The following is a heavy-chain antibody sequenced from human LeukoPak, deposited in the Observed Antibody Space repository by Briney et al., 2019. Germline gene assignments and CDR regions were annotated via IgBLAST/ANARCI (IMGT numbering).Heavy chain of an antibody. CDR3: ARGPGDFDGSDF. D-gene: IGHD1-14*01. CDR1: GFSFSSFW. J-gene: IGHJ3*01. Sequence: GGSLRLSCEASGFSFSSFWMSWVRQAPGKGPEWVAHIKENGNEQYYADSVKGRFTISRDNVKQSLGLQMNSLRVEDTAVYYCARGPGDFDGSDFWGQGTMVTVSS. V-gene: IGHV3-7*01. CDR2: IKENGNEQ.